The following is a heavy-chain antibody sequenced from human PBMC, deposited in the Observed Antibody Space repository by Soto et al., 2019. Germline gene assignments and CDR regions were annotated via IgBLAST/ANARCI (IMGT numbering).Heavy chain of an antibody. D-gene: IGHD1-1*01. CDR1: GFTSSSYS. J-gene: IGHJ3*02. CDR2: IGTGSGTR. Sequence: GGSLRLSCAVSGFTSSSYSMSWVRQAPGKGLEWVSHIGTGSGTRYYADSAKGRFTISRDNAKNSLYLQMNSLRAEDTAVYYCARDQNAGGFDIWGQGTMVTVS. CDR3: ARDQNAGGFDI. V-gene: IGHV3-48*01.